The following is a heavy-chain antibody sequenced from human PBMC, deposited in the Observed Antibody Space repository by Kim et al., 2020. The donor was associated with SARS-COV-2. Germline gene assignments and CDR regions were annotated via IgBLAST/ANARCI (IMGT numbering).Heavy chain of an antibody. V-gene: IGHV1-18*01. D-gene: IGHD2-15*01. J-gene: IGHJ4*02. CDR3: ARDLAPYCSGGTCHAARVY. CDR2: ISAYNGNT. Sequence: ASVKVSCKASGYTFTSYGISWVRQAPGQGLEWMGWISAYNGNTNYAQKLQGRVTMTTDTSTSTAYMELRSLRSDDTAVYYCARDLAPYCSGGTCHAARVYWGQGTLVTVSS. CDR1: GYTFTSYG.